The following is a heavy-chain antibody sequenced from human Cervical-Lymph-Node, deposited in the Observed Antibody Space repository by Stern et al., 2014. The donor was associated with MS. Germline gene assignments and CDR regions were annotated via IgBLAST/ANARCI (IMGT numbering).Heavy chain of an antibody. V-gene: IGHV1-8*01. Sequence: VQLVESGAEVKKPGASVKVSCKASGYTFTNYDINWVRKATGQGLEWMGWMSRNSGNTCYAQKFQGRVTMTRNTSISTAYMELTSLRSDDTAVYFCARNPQESSGWYAIDSWGQGTLVTVSS. J-gene: IGHJ4*02. CDR3: ARNPQESSGWYAIDS. D-gene: IGHD6-19*01. CDR1: GYTFTNYD. CDR2: MSRNSGNT.